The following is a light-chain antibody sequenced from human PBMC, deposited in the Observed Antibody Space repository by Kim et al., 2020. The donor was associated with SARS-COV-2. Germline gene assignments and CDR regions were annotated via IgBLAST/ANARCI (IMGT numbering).Light chain of an antibody. J-gene: IGLJ1*01. Sequence: GQPYTVSCTGTTSDVGAYNYVSWYQQPPGKAPQVLIFDISNRPSGLSNRFSGSKSGNTASLTISGLQVEDEADYYCSSYTSSHTYLFGTGTKVTVL. V-gene: IGLV2-14*04. CDR3: SSYTSSHTYL. CDR1: TSDVGAYNY. CDR2: DIS.